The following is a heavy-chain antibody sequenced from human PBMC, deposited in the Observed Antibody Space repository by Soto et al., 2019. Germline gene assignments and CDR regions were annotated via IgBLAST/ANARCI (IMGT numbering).Heavy chain of an antibody. J-gene: IGHJ4*02. CDR2: INAGNGNT. Sequence: APVKVACKASGYTFNCYAMHWVRKAPGKRLEWMGWINAGNGNTKYSQKFQGRVTITRDTSASTAYMELSSLRSEDTAVYYCASVAPRYCSGSSCSYGRGYWGQGTLVSVSS. CDR3: ASVAPRYCSGSSCSYGRGY. V-gene: IGHV1-3*01. D-gene: IGHD2-15*01. CDR1: GYTFNCYA.